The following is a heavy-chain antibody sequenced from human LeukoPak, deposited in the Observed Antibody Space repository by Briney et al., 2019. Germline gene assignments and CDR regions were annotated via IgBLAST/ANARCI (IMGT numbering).Heavy chain of an antibody. CDR3: AKAPVTTCRGAYCYPFDY. V-gene: IGHV3-23*01. D-gene: IGHD2-21*01. Sequence: AGGSLRLSCAASGFTLSSYAMSWVRQAPGKGLEWVSATSDSGNTYHADSVKGRFTISRDSSKNTLFLQMNRLRPEDAAVYYCAKAPVTTCRGAYCYPFDYWGQGTLVTVSS. J-gene: IGHJ4*02. CDR2: TSDSGNT. CDR1: GFTLSSYA.